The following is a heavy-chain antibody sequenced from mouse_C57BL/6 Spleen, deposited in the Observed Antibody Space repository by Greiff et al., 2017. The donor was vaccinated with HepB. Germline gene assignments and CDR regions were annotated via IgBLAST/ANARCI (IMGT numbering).Heavy chain of an antibody. J-gene: IGHJ3*01. CDR3: ASEGLGRFAY. CDR1: GFSLTSYG. CDR2: IWGVGST. Sequence: QVQLKESGPGLVAPSQSLSITCNVSGFSLTSYGVDWVRQSPGKGLEWLGVIWGVGSTNYNSALKSRLSISKENSKSQVFLKMNSLQTDDTAMYYCASEGLGRFAYWGQGTLVTVSA. D-gene: IGHD4-1*01. V-gene: IGHV2-6*01.